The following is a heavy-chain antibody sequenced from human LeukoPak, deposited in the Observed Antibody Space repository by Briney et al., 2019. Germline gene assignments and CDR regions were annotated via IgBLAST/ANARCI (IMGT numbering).Heavy chain of an antibody. CDR3: AKAAITMIVVVTPNWFDP. CDR1: GFTFSSNA. CDR2: ISGSGGST. Sequence: GGSLRLSCAASGFTFSSNAMSWVRQAPGRGLEWVSAISGSGGSTYYADSVKGRSTISRDNSKNTLYLQMNSLRAEDTAVYYCAKAAITMIVVVTPNWFDPWGQGTLVTVSS. V-gene: IGHV3-23*01. J-gene: IGHJ5*02. D-gene: IGHD3-22*01.